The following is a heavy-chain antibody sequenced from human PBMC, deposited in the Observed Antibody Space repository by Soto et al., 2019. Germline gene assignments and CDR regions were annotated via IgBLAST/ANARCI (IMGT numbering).Heavy chain of an antibody. D-gene: IGHD3-10*01. V-gene: IGHV4-31*03. J-gene: IGHJ4*02. CDR3: ARDGVGPNYFDY. CDR2: IYYSGST. Sequence: SETLSLTCTVSGGSISSGGYYWSWIRQHPGKGLEWIGYIYYSGSTYYNPSLKSRVTISVDTSKNQFSLKLSSVTAADTAVYYCARDGVGPNYFDYWGQGTLVTVSS. CDR1: GGSISSGGYY.